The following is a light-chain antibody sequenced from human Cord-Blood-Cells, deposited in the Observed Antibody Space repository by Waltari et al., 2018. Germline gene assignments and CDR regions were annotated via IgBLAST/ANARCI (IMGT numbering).Light chain of an antibody. CDR1: SSNIGSNT. V-gene: IGLV1-44*01. J-gene: IGLJ3*02. CDR3: AAWDDSLNARV. Sequence: QSVLTQPPSASGTPGQRVTISCSGSSSNIGSNTVNCYQQLPGTAPKLLIYSNNQRPSGVPDRFSGSKSGTSASLAISGLQSEDEADYYCAAWDDSLNARVFGGGTKLTVL. CDR2: SNN.